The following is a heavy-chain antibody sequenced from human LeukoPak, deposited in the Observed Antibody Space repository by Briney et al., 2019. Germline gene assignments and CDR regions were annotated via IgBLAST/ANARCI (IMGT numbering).Heavy chain of an antibody. CDR1: GGSISSGSYY. V-gene: IGHV4-61*02. Sequence: SQTLSLTCTASGGSISSGSYYWSWIRQPAGKGLEWIGRIYTSGSTKYNPSLKSRVTISVDTSKNQFSLKLSSVTAADTAVYYCASGRDGYNWDFVNYWGQGTLVTVSS. J-gene: IGHJ4*02. D-gene: IGHD5-24*01. CDR3: ASGRDGYNWDFVNY. CDR2: IYTSGST.